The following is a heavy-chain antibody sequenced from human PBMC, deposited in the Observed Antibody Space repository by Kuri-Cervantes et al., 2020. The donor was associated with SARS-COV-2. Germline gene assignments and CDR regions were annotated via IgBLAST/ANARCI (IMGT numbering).Heavy chain of an antibody. J-gene: IGHJ1*01. D-gene: IGHD3-3*01. CDR1: GYSISSGGYS. CDR3: VAAILGVDTGYFQH. Sequence: LRLSCAASGYSISSGGYSWSWIRQPPGKGLEWIVSIYQAGSTFYNPSLKSRVSISIDRSKNQYSLNLSSVTAADTAVYYCVAAILGVDTGYFQHWGQGTLVTVSS. CDR2: IYQAGST. V-gene: IGHV4-30-2*01.